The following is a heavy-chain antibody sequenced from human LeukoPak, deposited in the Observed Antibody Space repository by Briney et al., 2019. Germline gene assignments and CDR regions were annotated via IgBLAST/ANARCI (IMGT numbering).Heavy chain of an antibody. D-gene: IGHD4-23*01. Sequence: SETLSLTCTVSGYSISSGYYWGWIRQPPGKGLEWIGSIYHSGSTYYNPSLKSRVTISVDTSKNQFSLKLSSVTAADTAVYYCARDPYGGNPGFDYWGQGTLVTVSS. CDR2: IYHSGST. V-gene: IGHV4-38-2*02. CDR1: GYSISSGYY. CDR3: ARDPYGGNPGFDY. J-gene: IGHJ4*02.